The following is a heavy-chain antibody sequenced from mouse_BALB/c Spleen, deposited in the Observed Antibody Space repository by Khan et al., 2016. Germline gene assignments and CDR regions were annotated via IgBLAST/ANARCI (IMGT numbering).Heavy chain of an antibody. CDR2: INPSSGYT. CDR3: SRGYFYGSSPLDY. D-gene: IGHD1-1*01. V-gene: IGHV1-4*02. CDR1: GYTFISYT. J-gene: IGHJ2*01. Sequence: QVQLKQSAAELARPGASVKMSCKASGYTFISYTMHWVKQRPGQGLEWIGYINPSSGYTEYNQKFKDKTTLTADKSSSTANMQLSRLTSEDSAVYYCSRGYFYGSSPLDYWGQGTTLTVSS.